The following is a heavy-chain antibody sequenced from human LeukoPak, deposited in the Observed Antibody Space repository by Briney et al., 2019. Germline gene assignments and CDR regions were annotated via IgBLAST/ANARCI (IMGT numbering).Heavy chain of an antibody. CDR2: ISSSNNYI. CDR3: AGSGVTTGNNNPFDN. J-gene: IGHJ3*02. D-gene: IGHD4-17*01. V-gene: IGHV3-21*01. Sequence: GGSLRLSCAASGFTFSSYSMNWVRQAPGKGLEWISSISSSNNYIYYADSVKGRFTISRDNAKKSLYLQMNSLRAEDTAVYHCAGSGVTTGNNNPFDNWGQGTMVTVTS. CDR1: GFTFSSYS.